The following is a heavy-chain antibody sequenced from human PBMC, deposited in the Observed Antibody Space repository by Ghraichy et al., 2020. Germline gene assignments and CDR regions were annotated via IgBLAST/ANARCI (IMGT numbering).Heavy chain of an antibody. V-gene: IGHV3-7*01. Sequence: GSLRLSCAASGFTFSSYWMSWVRQAPGKGLEWVANIKQDGSEKYYVDSVKGRFTISRDNAKNSLYLQMNSLRAEDTAVYYCASTVTSDAFDIWGQGTMVTVSS. J-gene: IGHJ3*02. CDR2: IKQDGSEK. CDR3: ASTVTSDAFDI. CDR1: GFTFSSYW. D-gene: IGHD4-17*01.